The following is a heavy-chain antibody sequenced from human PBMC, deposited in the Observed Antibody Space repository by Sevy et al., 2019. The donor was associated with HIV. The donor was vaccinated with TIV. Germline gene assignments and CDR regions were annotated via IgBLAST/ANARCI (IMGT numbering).Heavy chain of an antibody. Sequence: GGCLRLSCEASGFSVIKKDMNWVRQAPGKGLEWVSSINRGGNTFYTESVRGRFTIARDSSRNALYLQMNSLRAEDTAVYYCARGDDYDSGDYDGDHYLMDVWGQGTTVTVSS. V-gene: IGHV3-53*01. CDR2: INRGGNT. CDR1: GFSVIKKD. CDR3: ARGDDYDSGDYDGDHYLMDV. J-gene: IGHJ6*02. D-gene: IGHD3-22*01.